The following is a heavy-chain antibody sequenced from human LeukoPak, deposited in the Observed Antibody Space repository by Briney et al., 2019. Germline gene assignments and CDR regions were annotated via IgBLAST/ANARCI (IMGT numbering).Heavy chain of an antibody. CDR1: GFTFSNAW. CDR2: IKSKTDDGTT. J-gene: IGHJ4*02. V-gene: IGHV3-15*01. CDR3: TAAPFRYCSSTSCPADY. D-gene: IGHD2-2*01. Sequence: GGSLRLSCAASGFTFSNAWMSWVRQAPGKGLEWVGRIKSKTDDGTTDYAAPVKGRFTISRDDSKNTLYLQMNSLKTEDTAVYYCTAAPFRYCSSTSCPADYWGQGTLVTVSS.